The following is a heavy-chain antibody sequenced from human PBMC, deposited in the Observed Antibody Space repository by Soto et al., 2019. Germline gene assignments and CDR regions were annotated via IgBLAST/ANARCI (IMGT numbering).Heavy chain of an antibody. CDR3: ARASNYYGRGLSWFDS. V-gene: IGHV1-69*11. CDR1: GGSFNRHA. Sequence: SVKVSCKASGGSFNRHAYSWVRRAPGQGLEWMGKIVPVPGTPNSAPKFQARLTITADESTSTVHMEVSRLTSDDTAVYYCARASNYYGRGLSWFDSWG. J-gene: IGHJ5*01. D-gene: IGHD3-10*01. CDR2: IVPVPGTP.